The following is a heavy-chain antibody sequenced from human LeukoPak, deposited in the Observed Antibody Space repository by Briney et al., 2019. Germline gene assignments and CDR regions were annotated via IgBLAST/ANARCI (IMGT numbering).Heavy chain of an antibody. V-gene: IGHV3-73*01. Sequence: GGSLRLSCAASGFTFSGSAMHWVRQASGKGLGWVGRIRSKANSYATAYAASVKGRFTISRDDSKNTAYLQMNSLKTEDTAVYYCTIARGSPFSFQHWGQGTLVTVSS. CDR3: TIARGSPFSFQH. D-gene: IGHD6-6*01. J-gene: IGHJ1*01. CDR1: GFTFSGSA. CDR2: IRSKANSYAT.